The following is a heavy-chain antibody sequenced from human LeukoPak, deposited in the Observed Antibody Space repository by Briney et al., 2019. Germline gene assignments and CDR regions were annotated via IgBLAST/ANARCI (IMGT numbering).Heavy chain of an antibody. CDR2: IIPIFGTA. CDR3: ARVQGDSGGYYYYYYMDV. V-gene: IGHV1-69*13. Sequence: SVKVSCKASGGTFSSYAISWVRQAPGQGLEWMGGIIPIFGTANYAQKFQGRVTITADESTSTAYMELSSLRSEDTAVYYCARVQGDSGGYYYYYYMDVWGKGTTVTISS. D-gene: IGHD3-22*01. J-gene: IGHJ6*03. CDR1: GGTFSSYA.